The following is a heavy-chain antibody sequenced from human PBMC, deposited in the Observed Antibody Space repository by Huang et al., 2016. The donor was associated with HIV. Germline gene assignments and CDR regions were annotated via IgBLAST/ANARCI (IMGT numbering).Heavy chain of an antibody. D-gene: IGHD3-22*01. J-gene: IGHJ4*01. Sequence: QVLLQESGPGLVKPSQTLSLTCTVSGDSIGSGGHHLNWIRQAPGRGLEWIGYIYYSGSTYYNPSLKSRVTISVDTSKNQFSLKLSSVTAADTAVYYCARVVIAAFDYWGQGILVTVSS. CDR1: GDSIGSGGHH. V-gene: IGHV4-30-4*08. CDR2: IYYSGST. CDR3: ARVVIAAFDY.